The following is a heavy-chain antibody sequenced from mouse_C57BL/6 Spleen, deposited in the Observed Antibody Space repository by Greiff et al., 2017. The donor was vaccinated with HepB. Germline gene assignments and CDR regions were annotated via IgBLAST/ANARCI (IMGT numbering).Heavy chain of an antibody. CDR3: ARRETVGLYFDY. Sequence: QVQLQQSGPELVKPGASVKISCKASGYAFSSSWMNWVKQRPGKGLEWIGRIYPGDGDTNYNGKFKGKATLTAYKSSSTAYMQLSSLTSEDSAVYFCARRETVGLYFDYWGQGTTLTVSS. D-gene: IGHD2-14*01. CDR1: GYAFSSSW. CDR2: IYPGDGDT. J-gene: IGHJ2*01. V-gene: IGHV1-82*01.